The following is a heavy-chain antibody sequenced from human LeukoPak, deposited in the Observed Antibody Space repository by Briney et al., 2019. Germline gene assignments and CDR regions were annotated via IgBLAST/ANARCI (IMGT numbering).Heavy chain of an antibody. CDR3: AKDIGLGFDYFDY. J-gene: IGHJ4*02. V-gene: IGHV3-30*02. D-gene: IGHD3-10*01. CDR2: IRYDGSNK. CDR1: GFTFSSYG. Sequence: PGGSLRLSCAASGFTFSSYGMHWVRQAPGKGLEWVAFIRYDGSNKYYADSVKGRFTISRDNSKNTLYLQMNSLRAEDTAVYYCAKDIGLGFDYFDYWGQGTLVTVSS.